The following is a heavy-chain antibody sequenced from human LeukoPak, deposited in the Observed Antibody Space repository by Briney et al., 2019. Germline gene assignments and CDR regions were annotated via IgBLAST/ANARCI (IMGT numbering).Heavy chain of an antibody. D-gene: IGHD2-2*01. CDR3: ARHCSTASCYRFQY. J-gene: IGHJ4*02. Sequence: GGSLRLSCAASGFTFSNYAMSWVRQAPGKGLEWVSTMSGGGGSTYYADSVKGRFTISRDNSKNTVYLQMNSLRAEDTAVYYCARHCSTASCYRFQYWGQGTLVTVSS. V-gene: IGHV3-23*01. CDR2: MSGGGGST. CDR1: GFTFSNYA.